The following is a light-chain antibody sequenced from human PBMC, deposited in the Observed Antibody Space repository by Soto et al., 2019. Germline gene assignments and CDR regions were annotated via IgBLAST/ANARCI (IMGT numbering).Light chain of an antibody. CDR1: QSVSNNY. Sequence: IVLTQSPGTLSLSPGDTASLSCRASQSVSNNYLAWYQQKPGQAHRRLIYGASSRATGIPDMFSGSASGPDFTLNISRLEPEDCALYYCKQYGTSPRMFGQGTKGEIK. CDR2: GAS. J-gene: IGKJ1*01. CDR3: KQYGTSPRM. V-gene: IGKV3-20*01.